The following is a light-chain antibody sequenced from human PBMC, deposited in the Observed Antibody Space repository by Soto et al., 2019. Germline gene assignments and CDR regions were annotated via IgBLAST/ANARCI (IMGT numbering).Light chain of an antibody. Sequence: QSGLTQPASVSGSPGQSITISCTGTSCDVGGYNYVSWYQQHPGKAPKLMIYDVSNRPSGVSNRFSGSKSGNTASLTISGLHAEDEADYYCSSYTSSSTLDVFGTGTKVTVL. V-gene: IGLV2-14*01. J-gene: IGLJ1*01. CDR1: SCDVGGYNY. CDR2: DVS. CDR3: SSYTSSSTLDV.